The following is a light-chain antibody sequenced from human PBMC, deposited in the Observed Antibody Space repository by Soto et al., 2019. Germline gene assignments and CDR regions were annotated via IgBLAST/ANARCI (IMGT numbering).Light chain of an antibody. Sequence: QAVVTQPPSVSGAPGQRVTISCTGSSSNIGAGYDVHWYQQLPGTAPKLLIYGDSNRPSGVPDRFSGSKSGTSASLAITGLQAEDEADYYCQSYDNSLSGDVVFGGGTQLTVL. V-gene: IGLV1-40*01. CDR2: GDS. CDR1: SSNIGAGYD. J-gene: IGLJ2*01. CDR3: QSYDNSLSGDVV.